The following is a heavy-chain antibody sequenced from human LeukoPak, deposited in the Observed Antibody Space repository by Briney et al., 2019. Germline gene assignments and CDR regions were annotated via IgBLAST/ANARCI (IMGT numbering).Heavy chain of an antibody. CDR2: ISWNSGTI. CDR1: GFTFDDYA. CDR3: AKDRSGSYSNWFDP. Sequence: GGSLRLSCAASGFTFDDYAMHWVRQAPGKGLEWVSGISWNSGTIGYADSVKGRFTISRDNAKNSLYLQMNSLRAEDTALYYCAKDRSGSYSNWFDPWGQGTLVTVSS. V-gene: IGHV3-9*01. J-gene: IGHJ5*02. D-gene: IGHD1-26*01.